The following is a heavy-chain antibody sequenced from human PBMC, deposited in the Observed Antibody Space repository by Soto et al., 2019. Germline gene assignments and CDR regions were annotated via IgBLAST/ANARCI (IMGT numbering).Heavy chain of an antibody. V-gene: IGHV4-31*03. J-gene: IGHJ4*02. Sequence: SETLSLTCTVSGGSISSGGYYWSWIRQHPGKGLEWIGYIYYSGSTYYNPSLKSRVTISVDTSKNQFSLKLSSVTAADTPVYYCARDLSAKYYFDYWGQGTLVTVSS. CDR2: IYYSGST. D-gene: IGHD3-16*02. CDR3: ARDLSAKYYFDY. CDR1: GGSISSGGYY.